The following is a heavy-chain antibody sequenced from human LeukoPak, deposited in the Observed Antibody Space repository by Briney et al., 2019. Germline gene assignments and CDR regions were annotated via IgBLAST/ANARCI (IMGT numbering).Heavy chain of an antibody. Sequence: SVKVSCKASGGTFISYAISWVRQAPGQGLEWMGGIIPIFGTANYAQKFQGRVTITADESTSTAYMELSSLRSEDTAVYYCARNRYSGYEGGADFDYWGQGTLVTVSS. CDR1: GGTFISYA. CDR3: ARNRYSGYEGGADFDY. D-gene: IGHD5-12*01. V-gene: IGHV1-69*01. CDR2: IIPIFGTA. J-gene: IGHJ4*02.